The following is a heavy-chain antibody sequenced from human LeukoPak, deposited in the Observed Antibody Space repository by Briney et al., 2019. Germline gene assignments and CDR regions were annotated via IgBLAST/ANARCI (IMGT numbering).Heavy chain of an antibody. CDR3: ARESVGAFRYYFDY. Sequence: SVKVSCKTSGGTFSSHAINWVRQAPGQGLEWMGGINPIFGTTNHAQKFQGRVTITADKSTRTAYMELSSLRSEDTAVYYCARESVGAFRYYFDYWGQGTLVTVSS. V-gene: IGHV1-69*06. D-gene: IGHD3-10*01. CDR2: INPIFGTT. J-gene: IGHJ4*02. CDR1: GGTFSSHA.